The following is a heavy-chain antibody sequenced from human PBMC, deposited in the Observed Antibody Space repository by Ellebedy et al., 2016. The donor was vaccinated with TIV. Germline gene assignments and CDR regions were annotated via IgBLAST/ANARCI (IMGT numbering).Heavy chain of an antibody. CDR1: GYTFTTYY. D-gene: IGHD6-19*01. V-gene: IGHV1-46*01. J-gene: IGHJ4*02. CDR2: VIPSGGHT. Sequence: ASVKVSCKASGYTFTTYYMHWVRQAPGQGLEWMGIVIPSGGHTKYAQKFQGRVTMTRDTSTSTVYMELSSLTSEDTATYYCAREYKGGWWDYWGQGTLVTVSS. CDR3: AREYKGGWWDY.